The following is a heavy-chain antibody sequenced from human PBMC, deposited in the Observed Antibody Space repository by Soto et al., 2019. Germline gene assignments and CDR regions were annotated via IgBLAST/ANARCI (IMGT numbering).Heavy chain of an antibody. J-gene: IGHJ4*02. CDR1: GFTFSSYA. V-gene: IGHV3-23*01. CDR2: ISGSGGST. Sequence: EVQLLESGGGLVQPGGSLRLSCAASGFTFSSYAMSWVRQAPGKGLEWVSAISGSGGSTYYADSVKGRFTISRDNSKNTLYLQMSSLRAEDTAVYYCAKSSVAYYDMLTGYLFDYWGQGTLVTVSS. D-gene: IGHD3-9*01. CDR3: AKSSVAYYDMLTGYLFDY.